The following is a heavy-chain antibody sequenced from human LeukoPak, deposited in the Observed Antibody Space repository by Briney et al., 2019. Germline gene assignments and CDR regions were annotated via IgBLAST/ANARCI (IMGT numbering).Heavy chain of an antibody. J-gene: IGHJ4*02. CDR2: INPNSGGT. CDR3: ARDSDPHGSGIPLD. CDR1: GYTFTGCY. V-gene: IGHV1-2*02. D-gene: IGHD3-10*01. Sequence: ASVKVSCKASGYTFTGCYMHWVRQAPGQGLEWMGWINPNSGGTNYAQKFQGRVTMTRDTSISTAYMELSRLRSDDTAVYYCARDSDPHGSGIPLDWGQGTLVTVSS.